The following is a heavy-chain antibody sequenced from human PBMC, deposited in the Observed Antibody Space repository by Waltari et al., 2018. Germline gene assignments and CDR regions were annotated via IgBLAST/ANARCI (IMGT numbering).Heavy chain of an antibody. Sequence: QLVQSGAEVKNPGASVKVSCKPSGDTFTPYCLSCVRHAPGQGLEWMGWISAYSGNIRYAQNLQGRVTMTTDTSRSTAYMELRSLRSDDTAVYYCARDRSPCTDAECHGSFDPWGQGTRVTVSS. CDR2: ISAYSGNI. CDR1: GDTFTPYC. CDR3: ARDRSPCTDAECHGSFDP. V-gene: IGHV1-18*01. D-gene: IGHD2-2*01. J-gene: IGHJ5*02.